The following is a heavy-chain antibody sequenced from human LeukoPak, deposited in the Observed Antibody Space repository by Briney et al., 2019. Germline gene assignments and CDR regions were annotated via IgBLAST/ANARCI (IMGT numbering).Heavy chain of an antibody. CDR1: GGSISSGGYY. CDR2: IYYSGST. Sequence: SETLSLTCTVSGGSISSGGYYWSWIRQHPGKGLEWIGYIYYSGSTYYNPSLKSRVTISVDTSKNQFSLKLSSVTAADTAVYYCARASGDYYYGMGVWGKGTTVTVSS. D-gene: IGHD4-17*01. J-gene: IGHJ6*04. CDR3: ARASGDYYYGMGV. V-gene: IGHV4-31*03.